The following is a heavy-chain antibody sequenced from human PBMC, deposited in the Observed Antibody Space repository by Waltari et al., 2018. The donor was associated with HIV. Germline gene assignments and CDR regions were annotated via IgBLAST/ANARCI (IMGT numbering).Heavy chain of an antibody. CDR3: ARDSGLYGTYSHGMDV. Sequence: QVQLQESGPGLVKPSQTLSPTCTVSGGSVSRDSHYWSWIRQHPGKGLEWIGYIYYSGSTYYNPSLKSRVIISIDTSQNQFSLELTSVTAADTAVYYCARDSGLYGTYSHGMDVWGQGTTVTVSS. D-gene: IGHD4-17*01. CDR1: GGSVSRDSHY. CDR2: IYYSGST. V-gene: IGHV4-31*03. J-gene: IGHJ6*02.